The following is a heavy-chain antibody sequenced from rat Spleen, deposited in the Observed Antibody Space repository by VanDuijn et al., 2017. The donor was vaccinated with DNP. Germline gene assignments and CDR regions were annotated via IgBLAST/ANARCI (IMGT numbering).Heavy chain of an antibody. D-gene: IGHD1-12*02. Sequence: EVQLVESGGGLVQPGRSLKLSCVASGFTFNNYWMTWIRQVPGKGLEWVASITSSGGSTYYRDSVKGRFTISRDNAKSTLYLQMYSLRSEDMATYYCVRPDYYDGSYPRYWGQGVMVTVSS. CDR3: VRPDYYDGSYPRY. CDR2: ITSSGGST. CDR1: GFTFNNYW. V-gene: IGHV5-31*01. J-gene: IGHJ2*01.